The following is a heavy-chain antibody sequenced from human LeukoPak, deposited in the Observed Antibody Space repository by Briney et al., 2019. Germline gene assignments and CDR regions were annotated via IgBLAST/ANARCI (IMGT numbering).Heavy chain of an antibody. D-gene: IGHD3-10*01. CDR1: GGTFSSYA. CDR2: IIPIFGTA. Sequence: ASVKVSCKASGGTFSSYAISWVRQAPGQGLEWMGGIIPIFGTANYAQKFQGRVTITADKSTSTAYMELSSLRSEDTAVYHCARHRRYYGSGSYYTAYYMDVWGKGTTVTISS. J-gene: IGHJ6*03. CDR3: ARHRRYYGSGSYYTAYYMDV. V-gene: IGHV1-69*06.